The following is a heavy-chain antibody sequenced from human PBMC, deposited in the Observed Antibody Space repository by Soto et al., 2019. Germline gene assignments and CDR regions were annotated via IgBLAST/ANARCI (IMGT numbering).Heavy chain of an antibody. J-gene: IGHJ5*02. V-gene: IGHV3-21*01. CDR1: GFTFSSYS. Sequence: PGGSLRLSCAASGFTFSSYSMNWVRQAPGKGLEWVSSISSRSSYIYYADSVKGRFTISRDNAKNSLYLQMNSLRAEDTAVYYCARDFIAARPGWFDPWGQGTLVTVSS. D-gene: IGHD6-6*01. CDR3: ARDFIAARPGWFDP. CDR2: ISSRSSYI.